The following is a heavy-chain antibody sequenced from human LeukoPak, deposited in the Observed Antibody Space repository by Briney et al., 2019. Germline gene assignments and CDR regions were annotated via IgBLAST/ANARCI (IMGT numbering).Heavy chain of an antibody. V-gene: IGHV3-30*18. CDR3: AKDDSGITGTAGEYYYYYGMDV. J-gene: IGHJ6*02. Sequence: PGGSLRLSCAASGFTFSSYGMHWVRQAPGKGLEWVAVISYDGSNKYYADSVKGRFTISRDNSKNTLYLQMNSLRAEDTAVYCCAKDDSGITGTAGEYYYYYGMDVWGQGTTVTVSS. CDR1: GFTFSSYG. CDR2: ISYDGSNK. D-gene: IGHD1-20*01.